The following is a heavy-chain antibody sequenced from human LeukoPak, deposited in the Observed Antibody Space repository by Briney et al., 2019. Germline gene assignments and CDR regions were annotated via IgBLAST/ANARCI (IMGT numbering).Heavy chain of an antibody. CDR1: GFTFSSYG. D-gene: IGHD3-22*01. CDR3: AKDRHYDSSGYYPSVHVY. CDR2: IRGSGGST. V-gene: IGHV3-23*01. J-gene: IGHJ4*02. Sequence: GGSLRLFCAASGFTFSSYGMSWVRQAPGKGLEWVSAIRGSGGSTYYADSVKGRFTISRDNSKNTLYLQMNSLRAEDTAVYYCAKDRHYDSSGYYPSVHVYWGQGTLVTVSS.